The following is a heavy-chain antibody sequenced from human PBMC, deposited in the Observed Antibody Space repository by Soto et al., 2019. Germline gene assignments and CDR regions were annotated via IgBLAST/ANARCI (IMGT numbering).Heavy chain of an antibody. CDR3: ARVGDYGEYAHDS. CDR2: IYSSGSS. CDR1: GASISSAGYY. D-gene: IGHD4-17*01. Sequence: SETLSLTCTVSGASISSAGYYWSWIRQHPGEGLEWIGYIYSSGSSYYNPSLRSRVTISLDTSANQFSLKLNSVAAADTAVYFCARVGDYGEYAHDSWGQGTLVTVSS. V-gene: IGHV4-31*03. J-gene: IGHJ4*02.